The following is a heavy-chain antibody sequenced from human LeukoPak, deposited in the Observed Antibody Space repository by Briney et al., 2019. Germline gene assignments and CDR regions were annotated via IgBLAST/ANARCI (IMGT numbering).Heavy chain of an antibody. V-gene: IGHV3-11*04. Sequence: GGSLGLSCAASGFTFSDYYMSWIRQAPGKGLEWVSYISSSGSTIYYADSVKGRFTISRDNAKNSLYLQMNRLRAEDTAVYYCARDRSITPSYYGSGSYYPEGYWGQGTLVTVSS. CDR2: ISSSGSTI. D-gene: IGHD3-10*01. J-gene: IGHJ4*02. CDR3: ARDRSITPSYYGSGSYYPEGY. CDR1: GFTFSDYY.